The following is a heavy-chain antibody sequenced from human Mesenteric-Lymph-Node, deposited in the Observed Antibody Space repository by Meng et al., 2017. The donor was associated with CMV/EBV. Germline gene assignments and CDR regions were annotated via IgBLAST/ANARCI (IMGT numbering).Heavy chain of an antibody. CDR3: ARVGVGATFDY. V-gene: IGHV4-34*01. Sequence: SGTCAGYGGYFSGYYWGWIRQPPGKGLEWIGEINHSGSTNYNPSLKSRVTISVDTSKNQFSLKLSSVTAADTAVYYCARVGVGATFDYWGQGTLVTVSS. CDR2: INHSGST. D-gene: IGHD1-26*01. CDR1: GGYFSGYY. J-gene: IGHJ4*02.